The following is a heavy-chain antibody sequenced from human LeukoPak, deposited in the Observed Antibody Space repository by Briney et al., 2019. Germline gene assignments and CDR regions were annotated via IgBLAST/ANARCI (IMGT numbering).Heavy chain of an antibody. CDR3: ARGHDAFDI. V-gene: IGHV3-53*01. Sequence: SGGSLRLSCVTSGFTFRGYWMSWVRQAPGKGLEWVSVIYSGGSTYYADSVKGRFTISRDNSKNTLYLQMNSLRAEDTAVYYCARGHDAFDIWGQGTMVTVSS. CDR2: IYSGGST. J-gene: IGHJ3*02. CDR1: GFTFRGYW.